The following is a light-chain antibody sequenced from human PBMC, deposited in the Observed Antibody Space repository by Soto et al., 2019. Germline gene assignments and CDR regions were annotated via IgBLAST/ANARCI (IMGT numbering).Light chain of an antibody. Sequence: QSALTQPASVSGSPGQSITISCTGTSGDVGAYNYVSWYQQHPGKAPRLMIYDVSNRPSGVPDRFSGSKSGNTASLTVSGLQAEDEADYYCSSYAGSSNVFGTGTKLTVL. CDR3: SSYAGSSNV. CDR1: SGDVGAYNY. V-gene: IGLV2-8*01. J-gene: IGLJ1*01. CDR2: DVS.